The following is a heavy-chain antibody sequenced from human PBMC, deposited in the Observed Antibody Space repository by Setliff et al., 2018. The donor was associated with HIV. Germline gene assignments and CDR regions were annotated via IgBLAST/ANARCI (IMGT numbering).Heavy chain of an antibody. CDR3: ARDPSSGWSYYFDY. CDR2: LYSSGRT. D-gene: IGHD6-19*01. V-gene: IGHV4-39*07. CDR1: GASVSSGTYS. Sequence: LSLTCSVSGASVSSGTYSWGWIRQPPGKGLEWIGSLYSSGRTFFKSSLRSRVTISVDTSKNHFSLKLSSVTAADTAVYYCARDPSSGWSYYFDYWGQGTLVTVS. J-gene: IGHJ4*02.